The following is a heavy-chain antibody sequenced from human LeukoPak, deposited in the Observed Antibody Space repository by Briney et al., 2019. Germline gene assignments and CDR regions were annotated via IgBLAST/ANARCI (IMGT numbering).Heavy chain of an antibody. J-gene: IGHJ6*03. CDR2: IYYSGST. V-gene: IGHV4-59*01. CDR1: GGSISGYY. D-gene: IGHD2-2*01. Sequence: SETLSLTCTVSGGSISGYYWSWIRQPPGKGLEWIGYIYYSGSTNYDPSLKSRVTISVDTSKNQFSLKLSSVTAADTAVYYCARSVKYCSSTSCSNYYYYYMDVWGKGTTVTVSS. CDR3: ARSVKYCSSTSCSNYYYYYMDV.